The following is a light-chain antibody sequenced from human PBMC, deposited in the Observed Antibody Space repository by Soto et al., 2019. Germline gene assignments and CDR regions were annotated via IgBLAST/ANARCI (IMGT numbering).Light chain of an antibody. Sequence: QSVLTQPPSASGSPGRSVTISCTGTSSDVGGYNYVSWYQHHPGKAPKLMIFEVSKRPSGVPDRFSGSKSGNTASLTVTGLQAEDEADYYCSSYAGTTNVRVFGSGPKVTVL. CDR2: EVS. CDR3: SSYAGTTNVRV. J-gene: IGLJ1*01. CDR1: SSDVGGYNY. V-gene: IGLV2-8*01.